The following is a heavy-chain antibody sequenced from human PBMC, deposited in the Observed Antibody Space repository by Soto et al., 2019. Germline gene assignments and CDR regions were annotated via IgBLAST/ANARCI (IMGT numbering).Heavy chain of an antibody. V-gene: IGHV3-11*01. CDR2: ISSSGSTI. D-gene: IGHD4-17*01. CDR3: ARPDGDYVEWWFDP. CDR1: GFTFSDYY. Sequence: GGSLRLSCAASGFTFSDYYMSWIRQAPGKGLEWVSYISSSGSTIYYADSVKGRFTISRDNAKNSLYLQMNSLRAEDTAVYYCARPDGDYVEWWFDPWGQGTLVTVSS. J-gene: IGHJ5*02.